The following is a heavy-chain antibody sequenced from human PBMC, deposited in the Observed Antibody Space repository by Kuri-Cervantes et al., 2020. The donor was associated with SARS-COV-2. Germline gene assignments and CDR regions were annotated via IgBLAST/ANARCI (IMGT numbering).Heavy chain of an antibody. D-gene: IGHD6-19*01. Sequence: TLSLTCAVYGGSFRGYYWSWIRQPPGKGLEWIGEINHSGSTNYNPSLKSRVTISVDTSKNRFSLKLSSLTAADTAVYYCARGVGAAVAGTLITIYYYYGMDVWGQGTTVTVSS. CDR3: ARGVGAAVAGTLITIYYYYGMDV. CDR1: GGSFRGYY. J-gene: IGHJ6*02. CDR2: INHSGST. V-gene: IGHV4-34*01.